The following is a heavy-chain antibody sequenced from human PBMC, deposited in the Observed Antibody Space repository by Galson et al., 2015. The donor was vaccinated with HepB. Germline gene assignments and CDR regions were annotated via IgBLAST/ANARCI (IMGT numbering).Heavy chain of an antibody. CDR1: GFTFSNAW. Sequence: SLRLSCAASGFTFSNAWMSWVRQAPGKGLEWVGRIKSKTDGGTTDYAAPVKGRFTISRDDSKNTLYLQMNSLKTEDTAVYYCTTRITMVRGVITGSLYYFDYWGQGTLVTVSS. V-gene: IGHV3-15*01. D-gene: IGHD3-10*01. CDR2: IKSKTDGGTT. J-gene: IGHJ4*02. CDR3: TTRITMVRGVITGSLYYFDY.